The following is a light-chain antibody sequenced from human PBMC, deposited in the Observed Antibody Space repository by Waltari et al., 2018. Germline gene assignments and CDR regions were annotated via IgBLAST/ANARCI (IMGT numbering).Light chain of an antibody. CDR2: NVS. CDR1: GRDLGPYDF. V-gene: IGLV2-14*03. J-gene: IGLJ3*02. CDR3: ISYTNTYTLGL. Sequence: QSALTQPASVSGSLGQSITISCTGSGRDLGPYDFVSWYQQYPGKPPKLIIYNVSTRPSEVSNRFSGSKSGNTASLAISGLQAEDEADYYCISYTNTYTLGLFGGGTKLTVL.